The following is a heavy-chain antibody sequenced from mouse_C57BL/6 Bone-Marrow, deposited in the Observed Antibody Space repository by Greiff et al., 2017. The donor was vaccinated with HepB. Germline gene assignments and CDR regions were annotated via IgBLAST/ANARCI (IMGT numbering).Heavy chain of an antibody. CDR3: ESAYPTGYFDY. V-gene: IGHV1-63*01. Sequence: VQLQESGAELVRPGTSVKMSCKASGYTFTNYWIGWAKQRPGHGLEWIGDIYPGGGYTNYNEKFKGKATLTADKSSSTAYMQFSSLTSEDSAIYYCESAYPTGYFDYWGQGTTLTVSS. D-gene: IGHD2-10*01. CDR1: GYTFTNYW. J-gene: IGHJ2*01. CDR2: IYPGGGYT.